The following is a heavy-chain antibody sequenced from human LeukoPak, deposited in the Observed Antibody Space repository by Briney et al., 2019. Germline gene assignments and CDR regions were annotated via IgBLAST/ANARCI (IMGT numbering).Heavy chain of an antibody. D-gene: IGHD5-18*01. V-gene: IGHV4-59*01. CDR1: GGSISSYY. J-gene: IGHJ6*01. Sequence: PSETLSLTCTVSGGSISSYYWSWIRQPPGKGLEWIGYIYYSGSTTHNPSLKIRVTIPVDTSKTQSSLKLSSVTAADTAVYYCARESRDTAMVGLYYGMDVCGQGTTVTVSS. CDR3: ARESRDTAMVGLYYGMDV. CDR2: IYYSGST.